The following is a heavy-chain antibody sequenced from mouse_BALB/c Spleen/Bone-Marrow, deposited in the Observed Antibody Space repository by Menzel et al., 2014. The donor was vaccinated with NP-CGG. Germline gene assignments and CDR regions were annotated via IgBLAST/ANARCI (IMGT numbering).Heavy chain of an antibody. J-gene: IGHJ3*01. CDR2: IDPSDSET. V-gene: IGHV1S126*01. CDR1: GYSISSYW. D-gene: IGHD1-2*01. Sequence: VQLQQSGPQLVRPGASVKISCKASGYSISSYWMHWVKQRPGQGLEWIGMIDPSDSETRLNQKFKDKATLTVDKSSSTAYMQLNSPTSGDSAVYYCAPHYYGYAWFAYWGQGTLVTVSA. CDR3: APHYYGYAWFAY.